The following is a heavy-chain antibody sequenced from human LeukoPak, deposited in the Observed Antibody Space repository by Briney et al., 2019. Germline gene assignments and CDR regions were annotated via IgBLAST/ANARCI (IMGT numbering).Heavy chain of an antibody. CDR3: ARDSHDYVWGSYRYTGMGYFDY. J-gene: IGHJ4*02. CDR2: IYYSGST. D-gene: IGHD3-16*02. V-gene: IGHV4-39*07. CDR1: GGSISSSSYY. Sequence: SETLSLTCTVSGGSISSSSYYWGWIRQPPGKGLEWIGSIYYSGSTYYNPSLKSRVTISVDTSKNQFSLKLSSVTAADTAVYYCARDSHDYVWGSYRYTGMGYFDYWGQGTLVTVSS.